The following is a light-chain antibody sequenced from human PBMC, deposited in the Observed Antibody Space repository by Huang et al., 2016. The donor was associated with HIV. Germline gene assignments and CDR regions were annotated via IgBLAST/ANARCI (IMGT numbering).Light chain of an antibody. Sequence: EIVLTQSPGTLSLSPGERATLSCRARQTVSSNYLAWYQQKPGQAPRLLIYGPSSRATGIPDRFSGSGSGTDFTLTINRLEPEDFAVYYCQQYVTSPWTFGQGTKVEVK. V-gene: IGKV3-20*01. CDR1: QTVSSNY. CDR2: GPS. J-gene: IGKJ1*01. CDR3: QQYVTSPWT.